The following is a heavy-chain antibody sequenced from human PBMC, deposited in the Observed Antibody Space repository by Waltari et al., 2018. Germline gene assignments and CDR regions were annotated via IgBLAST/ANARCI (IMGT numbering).Heavy chain of an antibody. J-gene: IGHJ4*02. V-gene: IGHV3-33*01. CDR3: ARGVVVAPPDY. CDR2: IGYDGTNT. CDR1: GFTLSSDG. Sequence: QVHLVESGGGVVQPGRSLRLSCAASGFTLSSDGIHWVRQAPGKGRGWVAVIGYDGTNTYYGDSVKGRFTISRDNSKNTVFLQMNSLRVEDTAVYYCARGVVVAPPDYWGQGTLVTVSS. D-gene: IGHD2-15*01.